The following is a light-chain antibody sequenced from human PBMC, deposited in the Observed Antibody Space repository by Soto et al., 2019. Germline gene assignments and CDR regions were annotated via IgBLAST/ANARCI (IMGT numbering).Light chain of an antibody. V-gene: IGLV3-21*02. J-gene: IGLJ2*01. CDR1: NIGTKG. CDR3: QVWDSSSDHVV. CDR2: NGR. Sequence: SYELTQPPSVSVAPGQTASITCGGDNIGTKGVHWYQQKPGQAPELVVYNGRDRPSGIPERFSGSNSGNTATLTISRVEAGDEADYYCQVWDSSSDHVVIGGGTQLTVL.